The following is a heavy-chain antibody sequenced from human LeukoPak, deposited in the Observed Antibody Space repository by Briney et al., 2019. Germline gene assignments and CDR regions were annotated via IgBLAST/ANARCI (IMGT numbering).Heavy chain of an antibody. J-gene: IGHJ4*02. CDR2: IYYSGST. CDR1: GGSISSYY. V-gene: IGHV4-59*01. Sequence: SETLSLXCTVSGGSISSYYWSWIRRPPGKGLESIGYIYYSGSTNYNPSLKSRVTISVDTSKNQFSLKLSSVTAADTAVYYCARGNIVVVPAAMGFDYWGQGTLVTVSS. D-gene: IGHD2-2*01. CDR3: ARGNIVVVPAAMGFDY.